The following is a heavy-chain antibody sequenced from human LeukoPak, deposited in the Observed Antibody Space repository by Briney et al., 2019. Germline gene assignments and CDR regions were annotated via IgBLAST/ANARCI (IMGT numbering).Heavy chain of an antibody. Sequence: GGSLRPSCAASGFTFSNAWMSWVRQAPGRGLEWVGRIKRKGDDGTIDYAAPVKGRLSISRDDSKNTLYLQMNSLKSEDTAVYYCTAGTGRSDFDYWGQGTLVSVSS. CDR2: IKRKGDDGTI. V-gene: IGHV3-15*01. CDR3: TAGTGRSDFDY. J-gene: IGHJ4*02. CDR1: GFTFSNAW. D-gene: IGHD3/OR15-3a*01.